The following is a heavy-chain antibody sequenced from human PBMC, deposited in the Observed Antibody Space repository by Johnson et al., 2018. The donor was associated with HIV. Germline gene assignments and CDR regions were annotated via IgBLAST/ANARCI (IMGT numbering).Heavy chain of an antibody. D-gene: IGHD6-19*01. V-gene: IGHV3-30-3*01. CDR1: GFTFSSYA. Sequence: QVQLVESGGGLVQPGGSLRLSCAASGFTFSSYAMHWVRQAPGKGLEWVAVISYDGSNKYYADSVKGRITISRDNSKNSLYLQMNSLRSEDTALYYCAKVFKVRVAGAFDIWGQGTMVTVSS. J-gene: IGHJ3*02. CDR2: ISYDGSNK. CDR3: AKVFKVRVAGAFDI.